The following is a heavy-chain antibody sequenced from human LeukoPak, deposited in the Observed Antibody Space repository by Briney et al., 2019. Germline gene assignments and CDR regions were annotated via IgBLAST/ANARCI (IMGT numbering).Heavy chain of an antibody. CDR2: IKQDGSEK. J-gene: IGHJ3*02. CDR1: GFTFSSYW. Sequence: PGGSLRLSCAASGFTFSSYWMNWVRQAPGKGLEWVANIKQDGSEKYYVDSVKGPFTISRDNAKNSLDLQMNSLRVEDTAVYYCATIMLDSSGPDASDIWGQGTMVTVSS. V-gene: IGHV3-7*01. D-gene: IGHD3-22*01. CDR3: ATIMLDSSGPDASDI.